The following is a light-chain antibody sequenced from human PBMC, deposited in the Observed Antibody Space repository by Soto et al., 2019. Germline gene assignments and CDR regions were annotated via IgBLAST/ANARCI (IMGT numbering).Light chain of an antibody. J-gene: IGKJ3*01. CDR3: MHALQKLGST. CDR1: QSLLHSNGYNY. CDR2: FGS. V-gene: IGKV2-28*01. Sequence: DIVMTQSPLSLPVTPGEPASISCRSSQSLLHSNGYNYLDWYLQKPGQSPQPPIYFGSNRSPGVRDRFSGSGSGTDFTLKISRGEAEDVGVYYCMHALQKLGSTFGPGTKVDIK.